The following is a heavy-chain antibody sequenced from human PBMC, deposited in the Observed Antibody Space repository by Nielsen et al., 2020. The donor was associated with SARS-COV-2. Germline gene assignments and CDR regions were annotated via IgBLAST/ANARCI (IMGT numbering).Heavy chain of an antibody. Sequence: SCVGSGFIFSSYTMHWVRQAPGKGLEWVAVISYDGSNKYYADSVKGRFTISRDNAKNSLYLQMNSLRAEDTALYYCAKQFSGYQYYFDYWGQGTLVTVSS. CDR1: GFIFSSYT. V-gene: IGHV3-30*18. D-gene: IGHD3-22*01. CDR2: ISYDGSNK. CDR3: AKQFSGYQYYFDY. J-gene: IGHJ4*02.